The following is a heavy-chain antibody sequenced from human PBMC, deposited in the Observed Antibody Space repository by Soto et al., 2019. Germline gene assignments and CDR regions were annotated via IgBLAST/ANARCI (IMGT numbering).Heavy chain of an antibody. CDR1: GGSISSSSYY. V-gene: IGHV4-39*01. J-gene: IGHJ6*03. CDR2: IYYSGST. CDR3: ARSRTGTTDYYYYYMDV. D-gene: IGHD1-7*01. Sequence: SETLSLTCTVSGGSISSSSYYWGWIRQPPGKGLEWIGSIYYSGSTYYNPSLKSRVTISVDTSKNQFSLKLSSVTAADTAVYYCARSRTGTTDYYYYYMDVWGKGTTVTVSS.